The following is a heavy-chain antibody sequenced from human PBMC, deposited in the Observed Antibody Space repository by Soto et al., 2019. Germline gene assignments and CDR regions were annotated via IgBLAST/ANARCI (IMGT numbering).Heavy chain of an antibody. CDR1: GITFSSYA. J-gene: IGHJ4*02. Sequence: SCKASGITFSSYAMHWVRQAPGKGLEYVSAISSNGGSTYYANSVKGRFTISRDNSKNTLYLQMGSLRAEDMAVYYCARQWLDSYYFDYWGQGTLVTVS. CDR2: ISSNGGST. D-gene: IGHD6-19*01. CDR3: ARQWLDSYYFDY. V-gene: IGHV3-64*01.